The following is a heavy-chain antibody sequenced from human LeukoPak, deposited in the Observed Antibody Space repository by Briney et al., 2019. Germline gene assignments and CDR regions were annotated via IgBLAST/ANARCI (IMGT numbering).Heavy chain of an antibody. Sequence: SVKVSCTASGGTFSSYAISWVRQAPGQGLEWMGGIIPIFGTANYAQKFQGRVTITADESTSTAYMELSSLRSEDTAVYYCARSKLTVTTSLGYYYYGMDVWGRGTTVTVSS. CDR3: ARSKLTVTTSLGYYYYGMDV. V-gene: IGHV1-69*13. CDR1: GGTFSSYA. D-gene: IGHD4-17*01. J-gene: IGHJ6*02. CDR2: IIPIFGTA.